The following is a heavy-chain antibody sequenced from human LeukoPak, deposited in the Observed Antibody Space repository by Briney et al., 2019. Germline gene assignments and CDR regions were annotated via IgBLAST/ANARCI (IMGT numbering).Heavy chain of an antibody. V-gene: IGHV3-23*01. CDR1: GFTFSRYA. Sequence: GGSLRLSCAAPGFTFSRYAVSWVRQAPGKGLEWVSAISGSGGRTYYADSVKGRFTISRDNSKNTLYLQMTSLRAEDTAVYYCAKDDGYNPVPSYYFDYWGQGTLVTVSS. CDR3: AKDDGYNPVPSYYFDY. D-gene: IGHD5-24*01. CDR2: ISGSGGRT. J-gene: IGHJ4*02.